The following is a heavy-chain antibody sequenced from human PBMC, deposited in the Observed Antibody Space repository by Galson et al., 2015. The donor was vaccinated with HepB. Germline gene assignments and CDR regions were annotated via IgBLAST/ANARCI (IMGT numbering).Heavy chain of an antibody. J-gene: IGHJ6*03. Sequence: LRLSCAASGFTFSSYWMSWVRQAPGKGLEWVANIKQDGSEKYYVDSVKGRFTISRDNAKNSLYLQMNSLRAEDTAVYYCARVPRITMVQGVPYYYYYMDVWGKGTTVTVSS. D-gene: IGHD3-10*01. CDR2: IKQDGSEK. CDR3: ARVPRITMVQGVPYYYYYMDV. CDR1: GFTFSSYW. V-gene: IGHV3-7*01.